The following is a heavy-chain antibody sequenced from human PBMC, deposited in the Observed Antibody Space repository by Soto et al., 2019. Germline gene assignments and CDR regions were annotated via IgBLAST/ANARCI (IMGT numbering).Heavy chain of an antibody. D-gene: IGHD6-13*01. CDR2: INPSGGST. V-gene: IGHV1-46*01. CDR1: GYTFTSYY. J-gene: IGHJ6*02. Sequence: GASVKVSCKASGYTFTSYYMHWVRQAPGQGLEWMGIINPSGGSTSYAQKFQGRVTMTRDTSTSTVYMELSSLRSEDTAVHYCARFSGIAAAGRPYYYYGMDVWGQGTTVTVSS. CDR3: ARFSGIAAAGRPYYYYGMDV.